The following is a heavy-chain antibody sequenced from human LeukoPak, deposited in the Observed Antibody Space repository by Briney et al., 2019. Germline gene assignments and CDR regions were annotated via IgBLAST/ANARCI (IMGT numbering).Heavy chain of an antibody. J-gene: IGHJ4*02. Sequence: SETLSLTCTVSGGSISSSSYYWGWIRQPPGKGLEWIGSIYYSGSTYYNPSLKSRVTISVDTSKNQFSLKLSSVTAADTAVYYCACYDFWSEGFDYWGQGTLVTVSS. CDR1: GGSISSSSYY. V-gene: IGHV4-39*07. CDR3: ACYDFWSEGFDY. CDR2: IYYSGST. D-gene: IGHD3-3*01.